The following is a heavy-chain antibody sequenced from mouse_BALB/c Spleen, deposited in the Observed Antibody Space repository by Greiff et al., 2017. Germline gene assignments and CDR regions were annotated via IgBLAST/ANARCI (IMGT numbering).Heavy chain of an antibody. CDR3: ARSGFYAMDY. CDR2: IYPGDGDT. D-gene: IGHD3-1*01. Sequence: SGAELARPGASVKLSCKASGYTFTSYWMQWVKQRPGQGLEWIGAIYPGDGDTRYTQKFKGKATLTADKSSSTAYMQLSSLASEDSAVYYCARSGFYAMDYWGQGTSVTVSS. J-gene: IGHJ4*01. CDR1: GYTFTSYW. V-gene: IGHV1-87*01.